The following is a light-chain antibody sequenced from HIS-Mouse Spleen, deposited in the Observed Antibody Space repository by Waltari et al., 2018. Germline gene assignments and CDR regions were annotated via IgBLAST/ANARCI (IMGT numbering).Light chain of an antibody. CDR3: SSYAGSYTYV. V-gene: IGLV2-11*01. J-gene: IGLJ1*01. CDR2: DVS. Sequence: QSALTQPRSVSGSPGQSVTISCPGTSSDVGGYNYVPWYQQHPGKAPKLMIYDVSKRPSGVPDRFSGSKSGNTASLTISGLQAEDEADYYCSSYAGSYTYVFGTGTKVTVL. CDR1: SSDVGGYNY.